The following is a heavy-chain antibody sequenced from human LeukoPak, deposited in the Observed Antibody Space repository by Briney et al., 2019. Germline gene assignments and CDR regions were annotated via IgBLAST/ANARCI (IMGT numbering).Heavy chain of an antibody. J-gene: IGHJ6*02. CDR2: ISAYNGNT. D-gene: IGHD1-14*01. V-gene: IGHV1-18*01. CDR1: GYTFTSYG. CDR3: ARVGINPGDYYYSGMDV. Sequence: ASVKVSCKASGYTFTSYGISWVRQAPGQGLEWMGWISAYNGNTNYAQKLQGRVTMTTDTSTSTAYMELRSLRSDDTAVYYCARVGINPGDYYYSGMDVWGQGTTVTVSS.